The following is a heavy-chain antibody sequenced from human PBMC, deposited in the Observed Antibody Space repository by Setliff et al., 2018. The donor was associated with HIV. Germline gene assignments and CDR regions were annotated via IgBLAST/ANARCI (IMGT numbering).Heavy chain of an antibody. CDR2: IGAYNGDT. V-gene: IGHV1-18*01. CDR3: SRDRSATWTPTTY. Sequence: GASVKVSCKASGYTFVDDGITWVRQAPGQGLEWMGWIGAYNGDTKYAQKFQDRVTMTIDTSASTAYMELRSLTSDDTAMYYCSRDRSATWTPTTYWGQGTLVTVS. D-gene: IGHD6-25*01. J-gene: IGHJ4*02. CDR1: GYTFVDDG.